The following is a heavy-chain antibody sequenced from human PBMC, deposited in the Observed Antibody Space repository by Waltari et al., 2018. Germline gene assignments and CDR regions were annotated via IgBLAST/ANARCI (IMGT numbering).Heavy chain of an antibody. Sequence: EVQLVESGGGLIQPGGSLRLSCAASGFTVSSNYMSWVRQAPGKGLEWGSVIYSGGSTYYAESVKVRFTISRDNSKNTLYLQMNSLRAEDTAVYYCARAGAYSSGWNDAFDIWGQGTMVTVSS. CDR3: ARAGAYSSGWNDAFDI. CDR1: GFTVSSNY. V-gene: IGHV3-53*01. D-gene: IGHD6-19*01. CDR2: IYSGGST. J-gene: IGHJ3*02.